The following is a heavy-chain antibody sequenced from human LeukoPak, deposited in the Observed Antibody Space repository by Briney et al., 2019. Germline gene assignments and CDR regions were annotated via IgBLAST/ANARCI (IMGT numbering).Heavy chain of an antibody. CDR3: ARGGSYYGYFDY. CDR1: GGSFSGYY. J-gene: IGHJ4*01. V-gene: IGHV4-59*01. D-gene: IGHD1-26*01. CDR2: IYYSGST. Sequence: SETLSLTCAVYGGSFSGYYWSWIRQPPGKGLEWIAYIYYSGSTNYNPSLKSRVTISVDTSKNLFSLKLSSVTAADTAVYYCARGGSYYGYFDYWGHGALVTVSS.